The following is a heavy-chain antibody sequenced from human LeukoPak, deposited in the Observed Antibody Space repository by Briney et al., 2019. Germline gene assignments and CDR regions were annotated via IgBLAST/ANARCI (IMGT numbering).Heavy chain of an antibody. CDR1: GGSISSSSYY. D-gene: IGHD2-2*02. Sequence: PSETLSLTCTVSGGSISSSSYYWGWIRQPPGKGLEWIGSIYYSGSTYYNPSLKSRVTISVDTSKNQFSLKLSSVTAADTAVYYCARLNINYCSSTSCDKRYYYYMDVWGKGTTVTISS. CDR2: IYYSGST. J-gene: IGHJ6*03. V-gene: IGHV4-39*01. CDR3: ARLNINYCSSTSCDKRYYYYMDV.